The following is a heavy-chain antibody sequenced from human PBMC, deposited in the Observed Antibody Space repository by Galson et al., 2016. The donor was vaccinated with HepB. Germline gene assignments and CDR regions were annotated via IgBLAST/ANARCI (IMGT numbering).Heavy chain of an antibody. CDR3: ASRGFYGSLDN. CDR1: GFTFSETY. D-gene: IGHD6-25*01. V-gene: IGHV3-11*01. CDR2: ITSSGGLS. J-gene: IGHJ4*02. Sequence: SLRLSCAASGFTFSETYMTWIRQAPGKGLEWISYITSSGGLSYYADSMAGRFTITRDNAKNSVYLQINSLRAEDTAVYYCASRGFYGSLDNWGQGTLVTVSS.